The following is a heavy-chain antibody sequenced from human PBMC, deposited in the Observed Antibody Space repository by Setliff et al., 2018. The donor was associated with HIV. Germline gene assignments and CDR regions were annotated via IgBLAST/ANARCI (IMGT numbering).Heavy chain of an antibody. J-gene: IGHJ4*02. CDR3: AKGGAARPPYYFDY. V-gene: IGHV3-23*01. D-gene: IGHD1-26*01. CDR2: ISGSGAST. Sequence: GSLRLSCAGSGFTFSSYAMSWVRQAPGKGLEWVSAISGSGASTYYADSVKGRFTISRDNSKNTLYLQMNSVRAEDTDVYYCAKGGAARPPYYFDYWGQGTLVTVSS. CDR1: GFTFSSYA.